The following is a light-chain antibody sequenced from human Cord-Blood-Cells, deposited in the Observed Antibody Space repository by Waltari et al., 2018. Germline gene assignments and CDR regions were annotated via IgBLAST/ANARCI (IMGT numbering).Light chain of an antibody. V-gene: IGKV1-39*01. CDR3: QQSYSTPFT. Sequence: DIQMTLSPSPLSASVADRVTITCRASQSISSYLNWYQQKPGKAPKLLIYAASSLQSGVPSRFSGSGSGTDFTLTISSLQPEDFAAYYCQQSYSTPFTFGPGTKVDIK. J-gene: IGKJ3*01. CDR1: QSISSY. CDR2: AAS.